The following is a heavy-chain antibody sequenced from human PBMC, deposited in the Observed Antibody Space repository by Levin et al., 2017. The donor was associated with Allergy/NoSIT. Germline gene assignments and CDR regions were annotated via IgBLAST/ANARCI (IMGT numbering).Heavy chain of an antibody. J-gene: IGHJ4*02. D-gene: IGHD5-24*01. CDR3: AKDLWGYNDY. CDR2: ISGSGGST. Sequence: GESLKISCAASGFTFSSYAMSWVRQAPGKGLEWVSAISGSGGSTYYADSVKGRFTISRDNSKNTLYLQMNSLRAEDTAVYYCAKDLWGYNDYWGQGTLVTVSS. V-gene: IGHV3-23*01. CDR1: GFTFSSYA.